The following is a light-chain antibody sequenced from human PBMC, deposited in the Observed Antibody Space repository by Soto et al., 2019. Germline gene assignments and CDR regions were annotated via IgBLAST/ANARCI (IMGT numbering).Light chain of an antibody. CDR2: GAP. CDR1: QSVSSN. V-gene: IGKV3-15*01. CDR3: QQYNNWPPWT. J-gene: IGKJ1*01. Sequence: EIVMTQSPATLSVSPGERATLSCRASQSVSSNLAWYQQKPGQAPSLLTYGAPTRATGIPARFSGSGSGTEFTLTISSLQSEDFAVYYCQQYNNWPPWTFGQGTKVEIK.